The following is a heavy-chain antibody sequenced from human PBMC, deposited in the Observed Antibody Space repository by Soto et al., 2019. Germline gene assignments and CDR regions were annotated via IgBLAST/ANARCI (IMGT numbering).Heavy chain of an antibody. Sequence: QVQLQQWGAGLLKPSETLSLTCAVYGGSFSGYYWSWIRQPPGKGLEWIGEINHSGSTNYNPSLKSRVSISVDTAKHQFSLKLSSVTAADTAVYYCARGEATAMATYIDYWGQGTLVTVSS. CDR2: INHSGST. D-gene: IGHD5-18*01. CDR3: ARGEATAMATYIDY. CDR1: GGSFSGYY. V-gene: IGHV4-34*01. J-gene: IGHJ4*02.